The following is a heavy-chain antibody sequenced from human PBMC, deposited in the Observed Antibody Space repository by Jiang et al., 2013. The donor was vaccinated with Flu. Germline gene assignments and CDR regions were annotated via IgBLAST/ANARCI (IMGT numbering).Heavy chain of an antibody. CDR3: ARHLDYDSSGCFDY. J-gene: IGHJ4*02. Sequence: GPGLVKPSETLSLTCTVSGGSISSSSYYWGWIRQPPGKGLEWIGSIYYSGSTYYNPSLKSRVTISVDTSKNQFSLKLSSVTAADTAVYYCARHLDYDSSGCFDYWGQGTLVTVSS. CDR2: IYYSGST. D-gene: IGHD3-22*01. V-gene: IGHV4-39*01. CDR1: GGSISSSSYY.